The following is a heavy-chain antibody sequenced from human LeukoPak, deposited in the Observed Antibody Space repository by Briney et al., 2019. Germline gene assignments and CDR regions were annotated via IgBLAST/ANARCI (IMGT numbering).Heavy chain of an antibody. CDR3: ARGAPYDILTGYALGFRAPYYYYYMDV. Sequence: SVKVSCKASGGTFSSYAISWVRQAPGQGLEWMGGIIPIFGTANCAQKFQGRVTITTDESTSTAYMELSSLRSEDTAVYYCARGAPYDILTGYALGFRAPYYYYYMDVWGKGTTVTVSS. CDR1: GGTFSSYA. D-gene: IGHD3-9*01. V-gene: IGHV1-69*05. J-gene: IGHJ6*03. CDR2: IIPIFGTA.